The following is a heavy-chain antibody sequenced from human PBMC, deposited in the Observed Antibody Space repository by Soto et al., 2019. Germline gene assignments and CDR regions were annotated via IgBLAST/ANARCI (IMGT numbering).Heavy chain of an antibody. D-gene: IGHD3-3*01. J-gene: IGHJ3*02. CDR1: GYTFTYRY. Sequence: SVKVSCKASGYTFTYRYLHWVRQAPGQALEWMGWITPFNGNTNYAQKFQDRVTITRDRSMSTAYMELSSLRSEDTAMYYCASQLPILDVLHAFDIWGQGTMVTVSS. CDR2: ITPFNGNT. V-gene: IGHV1-45*02. CDR3: ASQLPILDVLHAFDI.